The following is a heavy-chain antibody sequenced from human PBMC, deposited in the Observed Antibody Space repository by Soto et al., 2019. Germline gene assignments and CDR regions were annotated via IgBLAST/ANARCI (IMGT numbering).Heavy chain of an antibody. V-gene: IGHV3-33*01. Sequence: GGSLRLSCAASGFTFSSYGKHWVRQAPGKGLEWVAVIWYDGSNKYYADSVKGRFTVSRDNATNTLYLQMNSRRAEDTAVYYCARVSGPLYYDFWSGYYYHKTGYYYYGMDVWGQGTTVTVSS. CDR3: ARVSGPLYYDFWSGYYYHKTGYYYYGMDV. J-gene: IGHJ6*02. D-gene: IGHD3-3*01. CDR1: GFTFSSYG. CDR2: IWYDGSNK.